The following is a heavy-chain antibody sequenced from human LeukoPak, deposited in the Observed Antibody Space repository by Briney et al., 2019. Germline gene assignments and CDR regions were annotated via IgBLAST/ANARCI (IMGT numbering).Heavy chain of an antibody. CDR1: GGSISSYY. CDR3: ARDSIAVAGTGAYNWFDP. V-gene: IGHV4-59*01. CDR2: IYYSGST. J-gene: IGHJ5*02. D-gene: IGHD6-19*01. Sequence: SETLSLTCTVSGGSISSYYWSWIRQPPGKGLEWIGYIYYSGSTNYNPSLKSRVTISVDTSKNQFSLKLSSVTAADTAVYYCARDSIAVAGTGAYNWFDPWGQGTLVTVSS.